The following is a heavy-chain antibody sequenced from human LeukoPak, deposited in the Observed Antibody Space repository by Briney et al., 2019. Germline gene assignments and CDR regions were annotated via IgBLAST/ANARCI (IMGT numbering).Heavy chain of an antibody. V-gene: IGHV3-21*01. CDR2: ISTSSSYI. CDR3: ASGYDRFDY. CDR1: GFTFSAYG. J-gene: IGHJ4*02. Sequence: GSLRLSCTASGFTFSAYGMNWVRQAPGKGLEWVSSISTSSSYIYYADSVKGRFTISRDNARKSLYLQMNSLRAEDTAVYYCASGYDRFDYWGQGTLVTVSS. D-gene: IGHD5-12*01.